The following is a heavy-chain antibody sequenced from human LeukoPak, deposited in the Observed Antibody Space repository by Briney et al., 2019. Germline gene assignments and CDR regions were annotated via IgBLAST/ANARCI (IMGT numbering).Heavy chain of an antibody. Sequence: GGSLRLSCAASGFMFSSYWMSWVRQASGKGLEWVADIKEDGSEKSYVDSVKGRFTISRDNSKNTLYLQMNSLRAEDTAVYYCAGERYYDSSGYGYWGQGTLVTVSS. CDR1: GFMFSSYW. J-gene: IGHJ4*02. CDR2: IKEDGSEK. D-gene: IGHD3-22*01. V-gene: IGHV3-7*03. CDR3: AGERYYDSSGYGY.